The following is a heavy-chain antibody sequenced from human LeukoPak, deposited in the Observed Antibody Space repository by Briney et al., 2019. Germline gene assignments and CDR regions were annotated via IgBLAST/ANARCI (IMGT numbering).Heavy chain of an antibody. Sequence: SGPTLVNPTQTLTLTCTFSGFSLTTSGVGVGWIRQPPGKALEWLALIYWNDDKRYSPSLESRLTITKDTSKNQVVLTMTNMDPVDTATYYCAHLPGEGYCDSTSCLNWFDPWGQGTLVTVSS. CDR1: GFSLTTSGVG. CDR2: IYWNDDK. D-gene: IGHD2-2*01. CDR3: AHLPGEGYCDSTSCLNWFDP. J-gene: IGHJ5*02. V-gene: IGHV2-5*01.